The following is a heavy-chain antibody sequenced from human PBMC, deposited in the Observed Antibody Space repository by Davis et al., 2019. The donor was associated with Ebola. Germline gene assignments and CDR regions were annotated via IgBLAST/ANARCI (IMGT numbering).Heavy chain of an antibody. V-gene: IGHV1-58*02. D-gene: IGHD6-6*01. Sequence: SVKVSCKASGFTFTSSAMQWVRQARGQRLEWIGWIVVGSGNTNYAQKFQERVTMTTETSTSTAYMELRSLRSDDTAVYYCARGRYTTSSLDYWGQGTLVTVSS. CDR1: GFTFTSSA. CDR3: ARGRYTTSSLDY. J-gene: IGHJ4*02. CDR2: IVVGSGNT.